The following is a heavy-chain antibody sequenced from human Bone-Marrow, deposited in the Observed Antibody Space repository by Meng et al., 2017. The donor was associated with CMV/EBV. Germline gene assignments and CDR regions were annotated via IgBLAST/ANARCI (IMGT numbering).Heavy chain of an antibody. CDR3: ARDESVGTPIDS. CDR1: GFTFSSYS. Sequence: LSLTCAASGFTFSSYSMNWVRQAPGKGLEWVSSISSSSSYIYYADSVKGRFTISRDNAKNSVFLQMDSLGAEDTALYYCARDESVGTPIDSWGQGTLVTVSS. CDR2: ISSSSSYI. V-gene: IGHV3-21*01. D-gene: IGHD1-26*01. J-gene: IGHJ4*02.